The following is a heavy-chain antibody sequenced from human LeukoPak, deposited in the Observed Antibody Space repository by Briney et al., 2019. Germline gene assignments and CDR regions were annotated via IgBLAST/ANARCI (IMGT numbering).Heavy chain of an antibody. Sequence: TGGSLRLSCAASGFTFSSYWMHWVRQAPGEGLVWVSRINSDGTTTNYGDSVEGRFTISRDNAKNTLYLQMSSLRHDDTAVYYCVRYTDDSSGYYYFDYWGQGTLVTVSS. CDR3: VRYTDDSSGYYYFDY. D-gene: IGHD3-22*01. CDR1: GFTFSSYW. CDR2: INSDGTTT. V-gene: IGHV3-74*01. J-gene: IGHJ4*02.